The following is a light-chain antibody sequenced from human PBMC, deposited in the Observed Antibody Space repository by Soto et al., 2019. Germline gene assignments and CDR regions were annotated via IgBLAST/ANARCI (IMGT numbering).Light chain of an antibody. CDR3: QQYNSYPWT. J-gene: IGKJ1*01. Sequence: DIQMTQSPSTLSASVGYRVTITCLASQDINKWLAWYQQKPGKAPKLLIYDASSLESGVPSRFSGSGSGTEFTLTITSLQPDDFATYYCQQYNSYPWTCGQGTKVDIK. V-gene: IGKV1-5*01. CDR2: DAS. CDR1: QDINKW.